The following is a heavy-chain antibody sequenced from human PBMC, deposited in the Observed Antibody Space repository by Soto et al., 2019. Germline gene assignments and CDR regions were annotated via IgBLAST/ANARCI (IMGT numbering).Heavy chain of an antibody. CDR3: AKSRYDFWSGYSANYYYYYMDV. D-gene: IGHD3-3*01. Sequence: GGSLRLSCAASGFTFSSYAMSWVRQAPGKGLEWVSAISGSGGSTYYADSVKGRFTISRDNSKNTLYLQMNSLRAEDTAVYYCAKSRYDFWSGYSANYYYYYMDVWGKGTTVTVSS. J-gene: IGHJ6*03. CDR1: GFTFSSYA. CDR2: ISGSGGST. V-gene: IGHV3-23*01.